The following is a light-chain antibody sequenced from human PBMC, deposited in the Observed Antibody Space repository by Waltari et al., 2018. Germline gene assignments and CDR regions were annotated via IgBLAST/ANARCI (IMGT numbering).Light chain of an antibody. V-gene: IGLV1-44*01. CDR3: AAWDDSLNAVV. CDR2: SND. Sequence: QSVLTQPPSASETSGQRVTISCSGSRSHIGSKTVNWYQQLPGTAPKLLIYSNDKRPSGVPERFSGSKSGTSASLAISGLQSEDEAEYYCAAWDDSLNAVVFGGGTKVTVL. CDR1: RSHIGSKT. J-gene: IGLJ2*01.